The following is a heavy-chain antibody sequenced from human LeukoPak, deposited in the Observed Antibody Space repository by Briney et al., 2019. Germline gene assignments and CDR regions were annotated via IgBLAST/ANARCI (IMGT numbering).Heavy chain of an antibody. CDR2: TSRSYGTM. Sequence: GGSLRLSCAASGFSLSYHSMNWVRQAPGKGLEWVSFTSRSYGTMYYADSVKGRFTISRDNSKNTLYLQMNSLRAEDTAVYYCARDDVAYDYVWGTRERPYGMDVWGQGTTVTVSS. J-gene: IGHJ6*02. D-gene: IGHD3-16*01. CDR3: ARDDVAYDYVWGTRERPYGMDV. CDR1: GFSLSYHS. V-gene: IGHV3-48*01.